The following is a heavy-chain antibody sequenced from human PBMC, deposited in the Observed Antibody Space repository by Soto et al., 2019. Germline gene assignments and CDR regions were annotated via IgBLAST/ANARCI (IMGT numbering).Heavy chain of an antibody. Sequence: GGSLRLSCAASGFTFSSYWMSWVRQAPGKGLEWVANIKQDGSEKYYVDSVKGRFTISRDNAKNSLYLQMNSLRAEDTAVYYCARADRPKSARAGFDYWGQGTLVTVSS. CDR3: ARADRPKSARAGFDY. CDR1: GFTFSSYW. V-gene: IGHV3-7*01. J-gene: IGHJ4*02. CDR2: IKQDGSEK.